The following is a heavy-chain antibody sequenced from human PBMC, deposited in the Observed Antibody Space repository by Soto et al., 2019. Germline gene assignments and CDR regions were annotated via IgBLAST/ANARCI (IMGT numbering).Heavy chain of an antibody. CDR3: ARSQGSSTSLEIYYYYYYGMDV. Sequence: QVQLVQSGAEVKKPGSSVKVSCKASGGTFSSYAISWVRQAPGQGLEWMGGIIPIPGTANYAQKFKGRVTTTAHEATSTAYMELSSLRSEDKAVYYCARSQGSSTSLEIYYYYYYGMDVWGQGTTVTVSS. CDR2: IIPIPGTA. CDR1: GGTFSSYA. D-gene: IGHD2-2*01. V-gene: IGHV1-69*01. J-gene: IGHJ6*02.